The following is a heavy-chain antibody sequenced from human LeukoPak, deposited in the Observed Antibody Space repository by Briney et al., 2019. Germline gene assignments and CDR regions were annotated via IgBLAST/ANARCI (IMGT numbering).Heavy chain of an antibody. D-gene: IGHD4-17*01. Sequence: SGGSLRLSCAASGFSFSIYAMSWVRQAPGKGLEWVSVISGSGGSTYYADSVKGRFTISRDNSKNTLYLQMNSLRAEDTAVYYCAKDRVRFDTDWYFDLWGRGTLVTVSS. V-gene: IGHV3-23*01. CDR1: GFSFSIYA. J-gene: IGHJ2*01. CDR2: ISGSGGST. CDR3: AKDRVRFDTDWYFDL.